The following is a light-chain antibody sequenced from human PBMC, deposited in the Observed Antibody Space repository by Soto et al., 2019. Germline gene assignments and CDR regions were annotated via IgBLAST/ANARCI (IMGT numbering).Light chain of an antibody. V-gene: IGKV3-20*01. CDR1: QSVSSSY. CDR3: QQYSSSPRT. J-gene: IGKJ1*01. Sequence: EIVLTQSPGTLSLSPGERATLSCRASQSVSSSYLAWYQQKPGQAPMLLIYGASSRATGIPDRFSGSGSGTEFTLTISRLEPEDFSVYYCQQYSSSPRTFGQGTKVEIK. CDR2: GAS.